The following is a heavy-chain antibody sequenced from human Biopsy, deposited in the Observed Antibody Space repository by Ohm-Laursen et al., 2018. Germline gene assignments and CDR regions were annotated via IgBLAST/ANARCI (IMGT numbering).Heavy chain of an antibody. Sequence: GTLSLTCTVSGDSISSYYWSWIRQPPGKGLQWIVYVYYTGSTDYNPSLQSRVTISVDTSKNHFSLRLRSMTPADTAIYYCARDRGYYSDRTVPGYFDLWGRGTLVTVSS. CDR1: GDSISSYY. D-gene: IGHD3-22*01. CDR2: VYYTGST. CDR3: ARDRGYYSDRTVPGYFDL. V-gene: IGHV4-59*01. J-gene: IGHJ2*01.